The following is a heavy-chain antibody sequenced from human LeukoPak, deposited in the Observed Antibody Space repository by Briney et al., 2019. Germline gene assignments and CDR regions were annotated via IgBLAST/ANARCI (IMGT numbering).Heavy chain of an antibody. D-gene: IGHD3-3*01. CDR2: IYPGDSDT. V-gene: IGHV5-51*01. CDR3: ARQNDFRLDY. CDR1: GYTFSSYW. Sequence: AGESLKISCKGSGYTFSSYWIGWVRQMPGKGLEWMGIIYPGDSDTRYSPSLQGQVTISVDTSIGTAYLQWSSLKASDTAIYYCARQNDFRLDYWGQGTLVTVS. J-gene: IGHJ4*02.